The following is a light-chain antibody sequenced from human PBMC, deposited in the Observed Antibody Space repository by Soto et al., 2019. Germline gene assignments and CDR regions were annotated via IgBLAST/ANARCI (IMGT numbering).Light chain of an antibody. CDR3: QQYNDPWT. J-gene: IGKJ1*01. Sequence: DIQMTQSPSTLSASIGDRVTITCRASQGIRTWLAWYQQKPGKAPNLLIYKASTLKSGVPSRFSGSGSGTEFTLTISSLQPDDFATYYCQQYNDPWTFGQGTKVEVK. V-gene: IGKV1-5*03. CDR1: QGIRTW. CDR2: KAS.